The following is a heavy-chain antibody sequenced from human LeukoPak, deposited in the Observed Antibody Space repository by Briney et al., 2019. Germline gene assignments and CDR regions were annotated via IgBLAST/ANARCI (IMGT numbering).Heavy chain of an antibody. D-gene: IGHD2-2*01. Sequence: GGSLRLSCAASGFTFSSYAMSWVRQAPGKGLEWISAISASGVSTYYADSVKGRFTISRDNSKNTLYLQMNSLRAEDTAVYYCAMASSTSSGWFDPWGQGTPVTVSS. V-gene: IGHV3-23*01. CDR3: AMASSTSSGWFDP. CDR2: ISASGVST. J-gene: IGHJ5*02. CDR1: GFTFSSYA.